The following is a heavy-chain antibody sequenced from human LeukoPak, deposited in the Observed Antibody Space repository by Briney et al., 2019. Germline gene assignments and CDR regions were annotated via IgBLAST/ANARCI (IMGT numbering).Heavy chain of an antibody. CDR3: ARGRLPKYYFDS. CDR1: GFTFSTYA. Sequence: PGGSLRLSCAASGFTFSTYAISWVRQAPGKGLEWVSGVSGSGDNTYYADSVKGRFTVSRDNSKSTVYLQMNSLRVEDTAVYYCARGRLPKYYFDSWGQGTLVTVSS. CDR2: VSGSGDNT. D-gene: IGHD4-11*01. J-gene: IGHJ4*02. V-gene: IGHV3-23*01.